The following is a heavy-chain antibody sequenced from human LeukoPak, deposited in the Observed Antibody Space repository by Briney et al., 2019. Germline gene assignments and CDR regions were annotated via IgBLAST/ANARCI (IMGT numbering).Heavy chain of an antibody. J-gene: IGHJ5*02. CDR1: GGSISSSSDY. CDR3: ARRLRFFLNWFDP. CDR2: IYNTGDT. D-gene: IGHD3-3*01. Sequence: SETLSLTCTVSGGSISSSSDYWGWIRQPPGKGLEWVGTIYNTGDTYYNPSRKSRVTISVDTSKNQFSLKLSSVAAADTAVYYCARRLRFFLNWFDPWGQGTLGTVSS. V-gene: IGHV4-39*01.